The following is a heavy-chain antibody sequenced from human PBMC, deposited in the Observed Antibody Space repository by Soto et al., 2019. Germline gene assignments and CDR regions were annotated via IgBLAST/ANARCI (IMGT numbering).Heavy chain of an antibody. Sequence: ASVKVSCKASGGTFSSYAISWVRQAPGQGLEWMGGIIPIFGTANYAQKFQGRVTITADESTSTAYMELSSLRSEDTAVYYCARDRDYCTNGVCYYFDYWGQGTLVTVSS. CDR1: GGTFSSYA. CDR2: IIPIFGTA. J-gene: IGHJ4*02. CDR3: ARDRDYCTNGVCYYFDY. D-gene: IGHD2-8*01. V-gene: IGHV1-69*13.